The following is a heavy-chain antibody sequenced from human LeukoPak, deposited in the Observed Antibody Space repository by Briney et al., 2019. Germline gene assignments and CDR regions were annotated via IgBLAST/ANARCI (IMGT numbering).Heavy chain of an antibody. D-gene: IGHD6-13*01. Sequence: SGGSLRLSCAASGLTFSTYWMHWVRQAPGKGLVWVSRINSDGSTTTYADSVKGRFTISRDNAKNTLYLQLNSLRAEDTAVYYCAKVGGSPFAWGQGTLVTVSS. CDR1: GLTFSTYW. CDR3: AKVGGSPFA. J-gene: IGHJ5*02. V-gene: IGHV3-74*01. CDR2: INSDGSTT.